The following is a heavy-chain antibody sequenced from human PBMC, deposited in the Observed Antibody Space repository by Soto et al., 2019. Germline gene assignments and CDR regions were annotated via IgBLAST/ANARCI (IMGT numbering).Heavy chain of an antibody. D-gene: IGHD3-22*01. Sequence: WGSLRLSCAASGFTFRNARLTWVRQAPGKGLEWVGRIKRKSNVETTDYAAPVKGRFTISRDDSKNTLYLQMKGLKAEDTAVYYCTTDNYYDSRSTYPYSCDSWGQGTRVTVSS. CDR3: TTDNYYDSRSTYPYSCDS. V-gene: IGHV3-15*01. CDR1: GFTFRNAR. J-gene: IGHJ4*01. CDR2: IKRKSNVETT.